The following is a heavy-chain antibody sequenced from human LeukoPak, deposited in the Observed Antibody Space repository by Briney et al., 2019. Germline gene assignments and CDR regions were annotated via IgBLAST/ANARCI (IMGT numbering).Heavy chain of an antibody. CDR2: ISSSGTT. CDR1: GGSISSGGYS. J-gene: IGHJ3*01. Sequence: TSETLSLTCAVSGGSISSGGYSWSWLRQPPEGIMQWIGYISSSGTTNYNTSLESRVTISPDTSKNQFSLKLTSVTAADTAMYYCVRGPPDRADVWGQGTMVTVSS. D-gene: IGHD3-16*02. CDR3: VRGPPDRADV. V-gene: IGHV4-61*08.